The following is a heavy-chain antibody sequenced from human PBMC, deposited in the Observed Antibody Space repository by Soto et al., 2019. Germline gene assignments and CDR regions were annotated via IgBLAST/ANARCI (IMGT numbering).Heavy chain of an antibody. CDR3: ARGSSSGWFDY. D-gene: IGHD6-19*01. CDR2: IYYSGST. CDR1: GGSISSYY. Sequence: SETLSLTCTVSGGSISSYYWSWIRQPPGKGLEWIGYIYYSGSTNYNPSLKSRVTISVDTSKNQFSLKLSSVTAADTAVYYCARGSSSGWFDYWGQGTLVTVSS. J-gene: IGHJ4*02. V-gene: IGHV4-59*01.